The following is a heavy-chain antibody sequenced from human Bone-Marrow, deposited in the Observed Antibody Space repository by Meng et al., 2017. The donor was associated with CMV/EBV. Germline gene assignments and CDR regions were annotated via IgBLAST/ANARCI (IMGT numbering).Heavy chain of an antibody. CDR1: GFTFDDYA. Sequence: SLKISCAASGFTFDDYAMHWVRQAPGKGLEWVSGISWNSGSIGYADSVKGRFTISRDNAKNSLYLQMNSLRAEDTALYYCARAHLRGGYDYWGQGTLVTVSS. CDR2: ISWNSGSI. D-gene: IGHD3-10*01. J-gene: IGHJ4*02. CDR3: ARAHLRGGYDY. V-gene: IGHV3-9*01.